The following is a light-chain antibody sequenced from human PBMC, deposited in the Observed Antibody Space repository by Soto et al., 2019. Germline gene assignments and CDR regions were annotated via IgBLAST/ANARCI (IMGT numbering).Light chain of an antibody. Sequence: EFVLTQSPGTLSLSPGERATLSCKASQSVSRSFLAWFQQRRGQGPRLLIYGASTRATGIPDRFSGSGSGTDFTLTSSGLEPEDFAVYYCHQNGSSPWTFGQGTKVEIK. CDR2: GAS. V-gene: IGKV3-20*01. CDR1: QSVSRSF. CDR3: HQNGSSPWT. J-gene: IGKJ1*01.